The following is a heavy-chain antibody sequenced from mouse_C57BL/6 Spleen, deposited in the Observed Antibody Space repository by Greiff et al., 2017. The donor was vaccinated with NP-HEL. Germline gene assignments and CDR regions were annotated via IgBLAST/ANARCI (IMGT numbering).Heavy chain of an antibody. Sequence: EVKLVESGGGLVKPGGSLKLSCAASGFTFSSYAMSWVRQTPEKRLEWVATISDGGSYTYYPDNVKGRFTISRDNAKNNLYLQMSHLKSEDTAMYYCARDFLTYWDYFDYWGQGTTLTVSS. CDR1: GFTFSSYA. V-gene: IGHV5-4*01. D-gene: IGHD4-1*01. J-gene: IGHJ2*01. CDR2: ISDGGSYT. CDR3: ARDFLTYWDYFDY.